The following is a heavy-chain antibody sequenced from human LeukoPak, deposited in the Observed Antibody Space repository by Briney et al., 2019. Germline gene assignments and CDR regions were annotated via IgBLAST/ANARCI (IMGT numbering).Heavy chain of an antibody. CDR2: IYYSGST. D-gene: IGHD3-10*01. Sequence: SETLSLTCTVSGGSISSGGYYWSWIRQHPGKGLEWIGYIYYSGSTYYNPSLKSRVTISVDTSKNQFSLKLSSVTAADTAVYYCASVWFGEFPYYYYMDVWGKGTMVTVSS. CDR3: ASVWFGEFPYYYYMDV. V-gene: IGHV4-31*03. J-gene: IGHJ6*03. CDR1: GGSISSGGYY.